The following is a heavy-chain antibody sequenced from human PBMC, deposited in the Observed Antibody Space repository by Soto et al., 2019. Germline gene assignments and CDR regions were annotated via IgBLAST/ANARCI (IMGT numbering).Heavy chain of an antibody. CDR1: GGTFSSYA. Sequence: QVQLVQSGAEVKKPGSSVKVSCKASGGTFSSYAISWVRQAPGQGLEWMGGIIPIFGTANYAQKFQGRVTITADEPTSTAYMQLRSLRSDDTAVYYCARVPYGDTTYYYYGMDVWGQGTTVTVSS. V-gene: IGHV1-69*01. D-gene: IGHD4-17*01. CDR2: IIPIFGTA. CDR3: ARVPYGDTTYYYYGMDV. J-gene: IGHJ6*02.